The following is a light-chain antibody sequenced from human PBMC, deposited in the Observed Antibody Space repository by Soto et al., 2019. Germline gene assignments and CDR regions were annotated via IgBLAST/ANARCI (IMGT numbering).Light chain of an antibody. CDR2: SDN. CDR3: AAWDDSLNGLV. Sequence: QSVLTQPPSASGTPGQRVTISCSGGGLNVGSNTVQWYQQLPGTAPKLLIYSDNQRPSGVPDRFSGSKSGTSASLAISGLQSDDEADYSCAAWDDSLNGLVFGTGTKLTVL. J-gene: IGLJ1*01. CDR1: GLNVGSNT. V-gene: IGLV1-44*01.